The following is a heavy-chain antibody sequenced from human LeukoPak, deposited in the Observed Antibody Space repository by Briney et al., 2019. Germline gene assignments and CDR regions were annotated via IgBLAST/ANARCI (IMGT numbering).Heavy chain of an antibody. D-gene: IGHD3-22*01. Sequence: GGSLRLSCAASGFTFSSYWMSWVRQAPGKGLEWVANIKQDGSEKYYVDSVKGRFTISRDNAKNSLYLQMNSLRAEDTAVYYCARDMRLAYYDSSGYYYVGEYYFDYWGQGTLVTVSS. V-gene: IGHV3-7*01. CDR3: ARDMRLAYYDSSGYYYVGEYYFDY. J-gene: IGHJ4*02. CDR2: IKQDGSEK. CDR1: GFTFSSYW.